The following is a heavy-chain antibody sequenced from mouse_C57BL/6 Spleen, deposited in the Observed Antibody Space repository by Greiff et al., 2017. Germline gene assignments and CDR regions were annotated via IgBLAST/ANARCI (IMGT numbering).Heavy chain of an antibody. CDR3: ARQRVYGSGAWFAY. V-gene: IGHV2-3*01. Sequence: QVQLQQSGPGLVAPSPTLSITCTVSGFSFTSYGVSWVRQPPGKGLEWLGVIWGDGGTNYHSALISRLSISKDNSKSQVFLKLNSLQTDDTATYYCARQRVYGSGAWFAYWGQGTLVTVSA. CDR1: GFSFTSYG. J-gene: IGHJ3*01. D-gene: IGHD1-1*01. CDR2: IWGDGGT.